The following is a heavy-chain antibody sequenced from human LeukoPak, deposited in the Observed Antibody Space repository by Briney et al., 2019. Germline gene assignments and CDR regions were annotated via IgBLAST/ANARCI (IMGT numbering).Heavy chain of an antibody. V-gene: IGHV3-30*02. Sequence: GGSLRLSCAASGFTFSSYGMHWVRQAPGKGLEWVAFIRYDGSNKYYADSVKGRFTISRDNSKSTLYLQMNSLRAEDTAVYYCAKVRRATTGLDYWGQGTLVTVSS. CDR2: IRYDGSNK. CDR1: GFTFSSYG. D-gene: IGHD1-26*01. CDR3: AKVRRATTGLDY. J-gene: IGHJ4*02.